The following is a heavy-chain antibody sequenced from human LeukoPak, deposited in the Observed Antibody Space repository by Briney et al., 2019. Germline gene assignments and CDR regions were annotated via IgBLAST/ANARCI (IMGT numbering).Heavy chain of an antibody. D-gene: IGHD2-2*01. Sequence: SETLSLTCTVSGGSISSYHWSWIRQPPGKGLEWIGYIYYSGSTNYNPSLKSRVTISVDTSKNQFSLKLSSVTAADTAVYYCARDERIVVVPAASSMNYYYYYGMDVWGQGTTVTVSS. CDR3: ARDERIVVVPAASSMNYYYYYGMDV. J-gene: IGHJ6*02. CDR1: GGSISSYH. CDR2: IYYSGST. V-gene: IGHV4-59*01.